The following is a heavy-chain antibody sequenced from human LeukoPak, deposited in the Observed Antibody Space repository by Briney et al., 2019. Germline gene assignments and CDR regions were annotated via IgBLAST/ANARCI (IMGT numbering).Heavy chain of an antibody. V-gene: IGHV4-34*01. J-gene: IGHJ4*02. CDR3: ARGNHDGGNSED. Sequence: PSETLSLTCAVYGGSFSGYYWSWIRQPPGKGLEGIGEINHSGSTNYNPSLKSRVTISVDTSKNQFSLKLSSVTAADTAVYYCARGNHDGGNSEDWGQGTLVPVSS. CDR1: GGSFSGYY. D-gene: IGHD4-23*01. CDR2: INHSGST.